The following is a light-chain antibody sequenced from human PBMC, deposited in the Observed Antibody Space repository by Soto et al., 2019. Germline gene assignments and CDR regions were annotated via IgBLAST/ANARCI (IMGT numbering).Light chain of an antibody. CDR1: SSKIGAGYD. V-gene: IGLV1-40*01. CDR3: QSYESSLSGWV. CDR2: GNS. Sequence: QSVLTQPPSVSGAPGQRVTISCTGSSSKIGAGYDVHWYQQLPGTAPKLLIYGNSNRPSGVPDRFSGSKSGTSASLAITGRQAEDEADYYCQSYESSLSGWVFGGGTKLTVL. J-gene: IGLJ3*02.